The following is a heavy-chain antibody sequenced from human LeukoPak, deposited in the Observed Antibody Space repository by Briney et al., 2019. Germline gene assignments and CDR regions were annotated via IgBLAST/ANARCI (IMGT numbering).Heavy chain of an antibody. CDR2: ISSSGHDT. CDR1: GFTFASYA. D-gene: IGHD3-10*01. CDR3: AKVKQRGITMARGVIITPYSSDH. Sequence: GGSLRLSCAASGFTFASYAMSWVRQAPGKGLEWVSAISSSGHDTYYVDSVKGRFTISRDNFNNTVHLQMNSLRAEDTAVYYCAKVKQRGITMARGVIITPYSSDHWGQGTLVTVSS. V-gene: IGHV3-23*01. J-gene: IGHJ4*02.